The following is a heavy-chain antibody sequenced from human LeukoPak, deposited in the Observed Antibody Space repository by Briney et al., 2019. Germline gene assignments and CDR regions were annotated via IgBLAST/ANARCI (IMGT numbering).Heavy chain of an antibody. V-gene: IGHV1-69*13. D-gene: IGHD3-3*01. CDR2: IIPIFGTA. J-gene: IGHJ4*02. CDR3: ARDRTPHEGTILFDY. CDR1: GGTFSSYA. Sequence: VASVKVSCTASGGTFSSYAISWVRQAPGQGLEWMGGIIPIFGTANYAQKFQGRVTITADESTSTAYMELSSLRSEDTAVYYCARDRTPHEGTILFDYWGQGTLVTVSS.